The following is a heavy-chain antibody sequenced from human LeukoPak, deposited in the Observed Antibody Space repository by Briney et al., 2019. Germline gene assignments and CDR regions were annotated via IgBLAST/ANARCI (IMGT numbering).Heavy chain of an antibody. Sequence: SETLSLTCTVSGGSISSGSYYWSWIRQPAGKGLEWIGRIYTSGSTNYNPPLKSRVTTSVARSKNQFSLTLSSVTAADTAVYYCARVPNYYYDSSGYYFDYWGQGTLVTVSS. CDR1: GGSISSGSYY. CDR2: IYTSGST. CDR3: ARVPNYYYDSSGYYFDY. D-gene: IGHD3-22*01. V-gene: IGHV4-61*02. J-gene: IGHJ4*02.